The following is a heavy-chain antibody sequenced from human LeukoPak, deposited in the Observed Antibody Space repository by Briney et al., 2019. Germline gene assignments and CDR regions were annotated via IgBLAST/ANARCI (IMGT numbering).Heavy chain of an antibody. CDR1: GGSFSGYY. V-gene: IGHV4-34*01. CDR2: INHSGST. D-gene: IGHD5-18*01. Sequence: SETLSLTCAVYGGSFSGYYWSWIRQPPGKGLEWIGEINHSGSTNYNPSLKSRVTISVDTSKNQFSPKLSSVTAADTAVYYCAREDTALFDYWGQGTLVTVSS. CDR3: AREDTALFDY. J-gene: IGHJ4*02.